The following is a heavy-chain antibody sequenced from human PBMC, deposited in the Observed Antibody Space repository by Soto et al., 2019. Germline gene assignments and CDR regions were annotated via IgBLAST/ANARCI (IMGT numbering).Heavy chain of an antibody. Sequence: EVQLLESGGGLVQSGGSLRVSCTASGFVFSNYAVTWVRQGPGQGLEWVSAITARGDTTYYADSVKGRFTISRDNSRDTLFLDMSSLRAAAPALYSCARGLYPSSAGGPFAPWGQGTLVTFSS. CDR2: ITARGDTT. CDR1: GFVFSNYA. D-gene: IGHD3-10*01. CDR3: ARGLYPSSAGGPFAP. V-gene: IGHV3-23*01. J-gene: IGHJ5*02.